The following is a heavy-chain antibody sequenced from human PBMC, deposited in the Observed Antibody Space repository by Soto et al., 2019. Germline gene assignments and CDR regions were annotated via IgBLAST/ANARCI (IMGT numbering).Heavy chain of an antibody. CDR2: IRDSGTGT. CDR1: GFTFSSYA. D-gene: IGHD3-22*01. V-gene: IGHV3-23*01. J-gene: IGHJ3*02. Sequence: EVQILESGGGLVQPGGSLRLSFAASGFTFSSYAMYWVRQAPGKGLAWVSGIRDSGTGTYYADSVKGRFTISRDNSKNTVYLQLQSLRAEDTAVSYCAKDHTVVIRDAFDIWGQGTMVNVSS. CDR3: AKDHTVVIRDAFDI.